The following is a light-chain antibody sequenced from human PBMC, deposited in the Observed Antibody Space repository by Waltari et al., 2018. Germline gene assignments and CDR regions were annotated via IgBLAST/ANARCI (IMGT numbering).Light chain of an antibody. CDR1: ALPRDS. V-gene: IGLV3-25*03. Sequence: YELTQPPSVSLSPGQTARITCPGHALPRDSVYWYLPRPGQAPVLVIYQDSERPSGIPERFSGSTSGTTSTLTISGVQAEDEGDYYCQSSDISGPYGVFGGGTKLTVL. J-gene: IGLJ3*02. CDR2: QDS. CDR3: QSSDISGPYGV.